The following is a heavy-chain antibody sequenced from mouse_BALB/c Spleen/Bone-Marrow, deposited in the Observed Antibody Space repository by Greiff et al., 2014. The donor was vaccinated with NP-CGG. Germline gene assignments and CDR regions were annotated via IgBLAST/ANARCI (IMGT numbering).Heavy chain of an antibody. D-gene: IGHD1-1*01. CDR1: GYSFTSYW. V-gene: IGHV1S127*01. J-gene: IGHJ3*01. Sequence: VQLQQSGPQLVRPGASVKISCKASGYSFTSYWMHWVKQRPGQGLEWIGMIDPSDSETRLNQMFKDKATLTVDKSSSTAYMQLRSPTSEDSAVYSWESYGSTPAWFAYWGQGTLVTVSA. CDR3: ESYGSTPAWFAY. CDR2: IDPSDSET.